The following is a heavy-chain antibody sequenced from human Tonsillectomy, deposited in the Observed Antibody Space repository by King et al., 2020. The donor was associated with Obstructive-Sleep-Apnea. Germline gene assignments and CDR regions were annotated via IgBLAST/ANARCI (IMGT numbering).Heavy chain of an antibody. CDR3: ARGTGYCSGARCYRYGMDV. Sequence: QLVESGGGLVKPGGSLRLSCAASGFTFSSYSMNWVRQAPGKGLEWVSSISSSGSYIYYVDSVKGRFTISRDNAKNSLYLQMNSLRAEDTAVYSCARGTGYCSGARCYRYGMDVWGQGTTVTVSS. CDR1: GFTFSSYS. V-gene: IGHV3-21*01. J-gene: IGHJ6*02. D-gene: IGHD2-15*01. CDR2: ISSSGSYI.